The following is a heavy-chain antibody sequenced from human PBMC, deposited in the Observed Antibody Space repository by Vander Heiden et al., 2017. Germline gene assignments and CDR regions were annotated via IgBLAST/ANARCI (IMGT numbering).Heavy chain of an antibody. CDR2: IRSKTDGGTT. CDR3: TTGFLQGRSPL. J-gene: IGHJ3*01. Sequence: EVQLVESGGGLVKPGGALRLSCAASGFTFSNAWMSWGRQAPGKGLEWVGRIRSKTDGGTTDYAAPVKGRFTISRDDSKNTLYLQMNSLKTEDTAVYYCTTGFLQGRSPLWGQGTMVTVSS. V-gene: IGHV3-15*01. CDR1: GFTFSNAW. D-gene: IGHD1-1*01.